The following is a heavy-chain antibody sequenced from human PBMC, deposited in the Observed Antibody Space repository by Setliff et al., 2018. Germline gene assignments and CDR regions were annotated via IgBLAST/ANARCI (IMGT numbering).Heavy chain of an antibody. V-gene: IGHV3-30*02. D-gene: IGHD3-22*01. CDR3: AKDASSGSSYFDY. CDR2: MSYDGRNE. J-gene: IGHJ4*02. CDR1: GFTFSSYG. Sequence: AGGSLRLSCAASGFTFSSYGMHWVRQAPGKGLEWVAFMSYDGRNEYYADSVRGRFTISRDNSKNTLYVQMNSLRPEDTALYYCAKDASSGSSYFDYRGQGTLVTVSS.